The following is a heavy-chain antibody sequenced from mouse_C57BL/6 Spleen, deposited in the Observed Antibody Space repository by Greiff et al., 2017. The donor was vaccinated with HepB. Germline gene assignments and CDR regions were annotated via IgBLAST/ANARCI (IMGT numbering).Heavy chain of an antibody. D-gene: IGHD1-1*01. J-gene: IGHJ1*03. CDR1: GYSFTGYF. CDR3: ARDQGTTVIRYWYFDV. Sequence: VQLQQSGPELVKPGDSVKISCKASGYSFTGYFMNWVMQSHGKSLEWIGRITPYNGDTFYNQKFKGKATLTVDKSSSTAHMELRSLTSEDSAVYYCARDQGTTVIRYWYFDVWGTGTTVTVSS. CDR2: ITPYNGDT. V-gene: IGHV1-20*01.